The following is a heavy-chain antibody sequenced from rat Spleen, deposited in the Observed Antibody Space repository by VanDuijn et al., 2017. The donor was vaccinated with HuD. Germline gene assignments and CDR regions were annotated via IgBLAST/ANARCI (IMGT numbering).Heavy chain of an antibody. J-gene: IGHJ4*01. CDR3: AGRNYGVMDA. V-gene: IGHV2-4*01. CDR1: GFSLTSNG. D-gene: IGHD1-11*01. Sequence: QVQVKESGPGLVQPSQTLSLTCTVSGFSLTSNGVSWVRQPPGKGLEWIGAMWSGGSTDYNSPLKSRLSISRDTSKRQVFLKMSSLQTEDTATYYCAGRNYGVMDAWGQGASVTVSS. CDR2: MWSGGST.